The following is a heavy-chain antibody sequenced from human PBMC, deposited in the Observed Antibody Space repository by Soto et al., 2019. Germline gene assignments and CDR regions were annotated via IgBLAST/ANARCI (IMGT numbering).Heavy chain of an antibody. D-gene: IGHD2-15*01. Sequence: GGSLRLSCAASGFTFSSYAMSWVRQAPGKGLEWVSAISGSGGSTYYADSVKGRFTISRDNSKNTLYLQMNSLRAEDTAVYYCAKDRPKYCSGGSCYSTLDYWGQGTLVTVSS. CDR3: AKDRPKYCSGGSCYSTLDY. J-gene: IGHJ4*02. CDR1: GFTFSSYA. CDR2: ISGSGGST. V-gene: IGHV3-23*01.